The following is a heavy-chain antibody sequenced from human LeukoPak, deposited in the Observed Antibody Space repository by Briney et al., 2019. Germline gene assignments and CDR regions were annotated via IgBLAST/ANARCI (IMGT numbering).Heavy chain of an antibody. Sequence: GGSLRLSCAASGFTFSSYGMHWVRQAPGKGLEWVAVIWYDGSNKYYADSVKGRFTISRDNSKNTLYLQMNSLRAEDTAVYYCARAGNYYDSSGYYAAGAFDIWGQGTMVTVSS. J-gene: IGHJ3*02. CDR3: ARAGNYYDSSGYYAAGAFDI. CDR1: GFTFSSYG. V-gene: IGHV3-33*01. CDR2: IWYDGSNK. D-gene: IGHD3-22*01.